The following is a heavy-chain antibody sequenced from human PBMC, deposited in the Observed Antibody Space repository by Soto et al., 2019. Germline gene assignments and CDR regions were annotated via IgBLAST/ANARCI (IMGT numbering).Heavy chain of an antibody. V-gene: IGHV3-15*01. Sequence: RLTCAASGIRYRNTSVTCVPHSRGKGLELVARLKSKADGGTTDFAAPVKGRFTISTDDSKNTLYLQMNSLQIEDTAVYYCATSPTYGGRHYFKYFDPWGTGNLGTVSA. CDR1: GIRYRNTS. CDR3: ATSPTYGGRHYFKYFDP. J-gene: IGHJ5*02. CDR2: LKSKADGGTT. D-gene: IGHD1-26*01.